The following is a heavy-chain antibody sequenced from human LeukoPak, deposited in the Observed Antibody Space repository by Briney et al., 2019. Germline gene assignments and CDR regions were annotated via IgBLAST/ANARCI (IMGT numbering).Heavy chain of an antibody. J-gene: IGHJ6*02. CDR3: ARDQAIPCGMDV. CDR2: IIPIFTTA. V-gene: IGHV1-69*13. Sequence: SVKVSCKAAGGTISNYVISWVRQAPGQGLEWMGGIIPIFTTANYAQKFQGRVTITADESTSTAYMELSSLRSEDTAVYYCARDQAIPCGMDVWGQGTTVTVSS. D-gene: IGHD2-2*02. CDR1: GGTISNYV.